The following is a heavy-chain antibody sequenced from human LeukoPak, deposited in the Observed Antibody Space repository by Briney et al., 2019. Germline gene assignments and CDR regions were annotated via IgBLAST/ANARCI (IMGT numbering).Heavy chain of an antibody. Sequence: GGSLRLSCTASGFTFSTYSMNWVRQAPGKGLEWVSYISSDSSNIFYADSFKGRFTISRDNAQNSLYLQMNSLRVEDTAVFYCAKDPPGAHFDYWGQGTLVTVSS. D-gene: IGHD7-27*01. V-gene: IGHV3-21*01. CDR2: ISSDSSNI. CDR3: AKDPPGAHFDY. J-gene: IGHJ4*02. CDR1: GFTFSTYS.